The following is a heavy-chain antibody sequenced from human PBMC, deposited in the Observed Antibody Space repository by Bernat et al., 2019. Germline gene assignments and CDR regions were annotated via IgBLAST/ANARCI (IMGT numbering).Heavy chain of an antibody. CDR2: IKSKPDGGTT. CDR3: TTVPRVLYGDYMYCDY. V-gene: IGHV3-15*07. CDR1: GFTFSNAW. J-gene: IGHJ4*02. D-gene: IGHD4-17*01. Sequence: EVQLVESGGGLVKPGGSLRLSCAASGFTFSNAWMNWVRQAPGKGLAWVGRIKSKPDGGTTDYAAPVKGRFTISRDDSKNTLYLQMNSLKTEDTAVYYCTTVPRVLYGDYMYCDYWGQGTLVTVSS.